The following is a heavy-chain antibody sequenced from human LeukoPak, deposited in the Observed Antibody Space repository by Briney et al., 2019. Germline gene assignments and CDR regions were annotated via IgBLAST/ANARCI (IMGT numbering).Heavy chain of an antibody. CDR3: AKEENYYDSGSYDY. CDR1: GFTFSSYG. D-gene: IGHD3-10*01. Sequence: GGSLRLSCAASGFTFSSYGMHWVRQAPGKGLEWVAFIRYDGSNKYYADSVKGRFTISRDNSKNTLYLQMNSLRAEDTAVYYCAKEENYYDSGSYDYWGQGTLVTVSS. CDR2: IRYDGSNK. J-gene: IGHJ4*02. V-gene: IGHV3-30*02.